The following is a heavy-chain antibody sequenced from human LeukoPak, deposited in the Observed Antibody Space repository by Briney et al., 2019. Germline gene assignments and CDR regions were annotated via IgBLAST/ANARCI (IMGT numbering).Heavy chain of an antibody. J-gene: IGHJ4*02. D-gene: IGHD3-16*02. V-gene: IGHV4-4*02. CDR1: GGSISSSNW. CDR2: IYHSGST. CDR3: ARGPALYYDYVWGSYRPYPFDY. Sequence: PSETLSLTCAVSGGSISSSNWWSWVRQPPGKGLEWIGEIYHSGSTNYNPSLKSRVTISVDTSKNQFSLKLSSVTAADTAVYYCARGPALYYDYVWGSYRPYPFDYWGQGTLVTVSS.